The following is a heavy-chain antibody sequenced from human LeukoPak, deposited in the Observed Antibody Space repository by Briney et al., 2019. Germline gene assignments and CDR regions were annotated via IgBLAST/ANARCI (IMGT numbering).Heavy chain of an antibody. Sequence: GGSLRLSCAASGFTFSIYAMSWVSQAPGKGLEWVSAISGSGGSTYYADSVKGRFTISRDNSKSTLYLQMNSLRAEDTAVYYCAKGIAARPNYFDYWGQGTLVTVSS. D-gene: IGHD6-6*01. J-gene: IGHJ4*02. CDR2: ISGSGGST. CDR3: AKGIAARPNYFDY. CDR1: GFTFSIYA. V-gene: IGHV3-23*01.